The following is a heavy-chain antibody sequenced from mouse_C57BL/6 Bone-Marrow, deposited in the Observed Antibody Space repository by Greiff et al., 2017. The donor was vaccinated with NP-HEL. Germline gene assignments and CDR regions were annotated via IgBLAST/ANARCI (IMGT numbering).Heavy chain of an antibody. CDR1: GFTFSSYA. Sequence: DVMLVESGEGLVKPGGSLKLSCAASGFTFSSYAMSWVRQTPEKRLEWVAYISSGGDYIYYADTVKGRFTISRDNARNTLYLQMSSLKSEDTAMYYCTRDRITTNYFAYWGQGTLVTVSA. D-gene: IGHD1-1*01. V-gene: IGHV5-9-1*02. CDR2: ISSGGDYI. J-gene: IGHJ3*01. CDR3: TRDRITTNYFAY.